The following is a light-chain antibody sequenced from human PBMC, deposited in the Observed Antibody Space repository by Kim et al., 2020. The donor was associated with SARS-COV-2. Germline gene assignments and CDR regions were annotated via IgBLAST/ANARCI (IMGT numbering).Light chain of an antibody. CDR2: RNN. CDR1: RYNTGCNY. J-gene: IGLJ2*01. CDR3: AAWDDSLHVL. Sequence: PGQGDDITCSGSRYNTGCNYVYWSRQLPGAAATLLCYRNNRRPSGVPDRFSGSRSGTSASLAISGLRSEDEADYDCAAWDDSLHVLLGGGTQLTVL. V-gene: IGLV1-47*01.